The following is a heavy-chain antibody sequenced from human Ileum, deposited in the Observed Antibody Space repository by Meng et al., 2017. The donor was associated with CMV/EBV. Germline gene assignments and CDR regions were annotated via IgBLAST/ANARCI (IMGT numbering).Heavy chain of an antibody. Sequence: AVSGGSGRVNHWWEWVRQPPGKGLEWIGEVHYRGSTTYNPSLKSRATISVDKSKNQFSLNLNSVTAADTAVYYCVRGSIAGATLMDLWGQGTLVTVSS. V-gene: IGHV4-4*02. CDR3: VRGSIAGATLMDL. D-gene: IGHD1-26*01. CDR1: GGSGRVNHW. J-gene: IGHJ5*02. CDR2: VHYRGST.